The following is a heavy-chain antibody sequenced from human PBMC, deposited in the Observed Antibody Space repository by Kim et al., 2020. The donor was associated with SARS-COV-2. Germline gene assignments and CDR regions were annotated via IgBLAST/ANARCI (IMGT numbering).Heavy chain of an antibody. D-gene: IGHD3-3*01. J-gene: IGHJ4*02. Sequence: YAASVKSRFTISRDDSKSIAYLQMNSLKTEDTAVYYCIRNDFWSGYYPDYWGQGTLVTVSS. V-gene: IGHV3-49*02. CDR3: IRNDFWSGYYPDY.